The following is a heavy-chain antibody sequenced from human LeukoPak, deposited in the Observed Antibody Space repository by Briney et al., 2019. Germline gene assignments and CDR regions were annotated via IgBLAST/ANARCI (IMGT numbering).Heavy chain of an antibody. Sequence: SETLSLTCTVSGGSISSGDYYWSWIRQPPGKGLEWIGYIYYRGSTYYNPSLKSRVTISVDTSKNQFSLKLSSVTAADTAVYYCARGFGSTDYGMDVWGQGTTVTVSS. J-gene: IGHJ6*02. CDR3: ARGFGSTDYGMDV. CDR2: IYYRGST. D-gene: IGHD3-16*01. V-gene: IGHV4-30-4*01. CDR1: GGSISSGDYY.